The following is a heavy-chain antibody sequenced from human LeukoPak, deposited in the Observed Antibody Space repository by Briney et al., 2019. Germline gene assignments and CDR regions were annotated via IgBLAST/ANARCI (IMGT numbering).Heavy chain of an antibody. Sequence: GGSLRLSCAASGFPFSSYVMTWVRQAPGKGLEWVSGISASGGSRYYADSVKGRFTISRDNSKNTVYLQMSSLRAEGTAVYYCAQDRGATVTTFAYWGQGTLVSVSS. CDR1: GFPFSSYV. CDR3: AQDRGATVTTFAY. D-gene: IGHD4-17*01. V-gene: IGHV3-23*01. J-gene: IGHJ4*02. CDR2: ISASGGSR.